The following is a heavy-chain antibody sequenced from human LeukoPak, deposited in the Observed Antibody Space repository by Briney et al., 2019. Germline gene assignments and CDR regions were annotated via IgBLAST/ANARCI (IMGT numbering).Heavy chain of an antibody. D-gene: IGHD5-24*01. Sequence: GASVKVSCKASGYTFTDGYMHWVRQAPGQGLEWMGWINPKSGGTNYGQKFQGRVTMTRDTSISTGYMEVSRLTSDDTAVYYCAREEMDSNSFDYWGQGTLVTVSS. CDR2: INPKSGGT. J-gene: IGHJ4*02. CDR3: AREEMDSNSFDY. V-gene: IGHV1-2*02. CDR1: GYTFTDGY.